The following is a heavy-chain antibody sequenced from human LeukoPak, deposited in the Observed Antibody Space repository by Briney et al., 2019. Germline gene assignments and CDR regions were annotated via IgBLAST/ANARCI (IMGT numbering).Heavy chain of an antibody. V-gene: IGHV3-30*18. CDR3: AKDTYYYDSSGYFRIHDWYFDL. Sequence: GGSLSLSCAASGFTFSSYGMHWVRQAPGKGLEWVAVISYDGSNKYYADSVKGRFTISRDNSKNTLYLQMNSLRAEDTAVYYCAKDTYYYDSSGYFRIHDWYFDLWGRGTLITVSS. CDR1: GFTFSSYG. D-gene: IGHD3-22*01. CDR2: ISYDGSNK. J-gene: IGHJ2*01.